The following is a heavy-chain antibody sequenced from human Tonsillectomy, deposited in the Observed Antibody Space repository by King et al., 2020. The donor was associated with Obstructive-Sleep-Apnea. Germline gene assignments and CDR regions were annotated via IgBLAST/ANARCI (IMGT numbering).Heavy chain of an antibody. CDR2: SNSDGSST. CDR3: ARGSRRGSGSYYNVDY. J-gene: IGHJ4*02. CDR1: GFTFSSYW. Sequence: VQLVESGGGLVQPGGSLRLSCAASGFTFSSYWMHWVRQAPGKGLVWVSRSNSDGSSTSYADSVKGRFTISRDNAKNTLYLQMNSLRAEDTAVYYCARGSRRGSGSYYNVDYWGQGTLVTVSS. D-gene: IGHD3-10*01. V-gene: IGHV3-74*01.